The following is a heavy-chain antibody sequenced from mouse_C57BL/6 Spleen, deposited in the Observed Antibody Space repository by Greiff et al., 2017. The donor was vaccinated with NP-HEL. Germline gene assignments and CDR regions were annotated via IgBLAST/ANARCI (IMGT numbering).Heavy chain of an antibody. CDR1: GYTFTSYW. D-gene: IGHD1-1*01. CDR2: INPSNGGT. V-gene: IGHV1-53*01. J-gene: IGHJ1*03. CDR3: ASEATVVATPYWYFDV. Sequence: QVQLQQPGTELVKPGASVKLSCKASGYTFTSYWMHWVKQRPGQGLEWIGNINPSNGGTNYNEKFKSKATLTVDKSSSTAYMQLSSLTSEDSAVYYCASEATVVATPYWYFDVWGTGTTVTVSS.